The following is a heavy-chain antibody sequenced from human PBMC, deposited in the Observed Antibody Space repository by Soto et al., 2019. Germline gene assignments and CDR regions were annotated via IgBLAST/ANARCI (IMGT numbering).Heavy chain of an antibody. V-gene: IGHV3-23*01. J-gene: IGHJ6*02. CDR1: GFTFSSYA. Sequence: GGSLRLSCAASGFTFSSYAMSWVRQAPGKGLEWVSAISGSGGSTYYADSVKGRFTISRDNSKNTLYLQMNSLRAEDTAVYYCAKAPIGVVIHYYYGMDVWGQGTTVTVSS. CDR3: AKAPIGVVIHYYYGMDV. D-gene: IGHD3-3*01. CDR2: ISGSGGST.